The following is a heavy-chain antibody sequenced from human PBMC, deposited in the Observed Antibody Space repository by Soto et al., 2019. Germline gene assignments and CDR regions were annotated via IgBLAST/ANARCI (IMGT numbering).Heavy chain of an antibody. Sequence: GSLRLSCAASGFPFCSYAMSWVRQTSGKGLQWVSTISVTDGATYYAAPVKGRFTISRDNSQNIFYLQMYNLRAEDTAIYYCAKYAGFSPGVQFKLNYWGQGTLVTFSA. V-gene: IGHV3-23*01. CDR1: GFPFCSYA. D-gene: IGHD7-27*01. CDR2: ISVTDGAT. J-gene: IGHJ4*02. CDR3: AKYAGFSPGVQFKLNY.